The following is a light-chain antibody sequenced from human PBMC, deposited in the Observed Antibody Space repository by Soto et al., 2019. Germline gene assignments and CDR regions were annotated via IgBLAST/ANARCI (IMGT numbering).Light chain of an antibody. J-gene: IGKJ4*01. CDR1: QSVSIY. CDR2: DAS. Sequence: EIVLTQSPATLSLSPGERATLSCRASQSVSIYLAWYQHKPGQAPRLLIYDASKRATGIPARFSGSGSGTHFPLPTSGLAPEVFPVYTCQQRTTWLPFGGGPRLDFK. CDR3: QQRTTWLP. V-gene: IGKV3-11*01.